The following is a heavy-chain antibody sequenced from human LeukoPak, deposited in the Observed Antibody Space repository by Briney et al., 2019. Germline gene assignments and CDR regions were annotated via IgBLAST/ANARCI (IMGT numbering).Heavy chain of an antibody. J-gene: IGHJ4*02. V-gene: IGHV3-23*01. CDR3: AKDRQEQWLAQDGGSFDY. D-gene: IGHD6-19*01. CDR2: ISGSGGST. Sequence: GGSLRLSCAASGFTFSGYGMSWVRQAPGKGLEWVSAISGSGGSTYYADSVKGRFTISRDNSKNTLYLQMNSLRAEDTAVYYCAKDRQEQWLAQDGGSFDYWGQGTLVTVSS. CDR1: GFTFSGYG.